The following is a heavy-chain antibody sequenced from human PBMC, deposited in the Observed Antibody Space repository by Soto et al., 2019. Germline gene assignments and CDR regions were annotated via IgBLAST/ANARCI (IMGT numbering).Heavy chain of an antibody. Sequence: EVQLVESGGGLVRQGGSLRLSCAASGLTFNNAWMTWVRQAPGKGLDWVGHIKSKTNGGTTDYAAPVKGRFTISRDDSKNTLYLQMSSLETEDTAVYYCTTVRYSDSLAAFDIWGQGTLVTVSS. CDR2: IKSKTNGGTT. V-gene: IGHV3-15*01. CDR3: TTVRYSDSLAAFDI. J-gene: IGHJ3*02. CDR1: GLTFNNAW. D-gene: IGHD2-15*01.